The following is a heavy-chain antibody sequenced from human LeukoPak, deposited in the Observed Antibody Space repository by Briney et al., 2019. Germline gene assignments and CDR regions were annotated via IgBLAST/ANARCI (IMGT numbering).Heavy chain of an antibody. J-gene: IGHJ4*02. CDR2: IYYSGST. Sequence: PSETLSLTCTVSGGSVSSGSYYWSWIRQPPGKGLEWIGYIYYSGSTNYNPSLKSRVTISVDTSKNQFSLKLSSVTAADTAVYYCARVSITIFFDYWGQGTVVTVSS. CDR3: ARVSITIFFDY. D-gene: IGHD3-9*01. CDR1: GGSVSSGSYY. V-gene: IGHV4-61*01.